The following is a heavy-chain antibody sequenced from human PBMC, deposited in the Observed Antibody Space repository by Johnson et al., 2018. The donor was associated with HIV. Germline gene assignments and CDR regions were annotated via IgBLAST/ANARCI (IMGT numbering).Heavy chain of an antibody. D-gene: IGHD6-6*01. CDR3: AKGVAASPWAFDI. V-gene: IGHV3-30*18. CDR2: ISHDGSNK. Sequence: QVQLVESGGRVVQPGRSLRLSCAASGFTFSSYGMHWVRQAPGKGLEWVAVISHDGSNKYYADSVKGRFTISRDNSKNTLYLQMNSLRAEDTAVYYCAKGVAASPWAFDIWGQGTMVTVSS. CDR1: GFTFSSYG. J-gene: IGHJ3*02.